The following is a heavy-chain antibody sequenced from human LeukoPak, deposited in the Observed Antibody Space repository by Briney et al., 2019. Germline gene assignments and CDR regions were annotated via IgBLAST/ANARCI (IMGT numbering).Heavy chain of an antibody. D-gene: IGHD3-9*01. V-gene: IGHV3-23*01. CDR3: AKADILTGYNRGGGFYFDY. CDR2: IGGSGGSP. J-gene: IGHJ4*02. CDR1: GFTFSSYG. Sequence: GRSLRLSCAASGFTFSSYGMHWVRQAPGKGLEWVSAIGGSGGSPYYADSVKGRFTTYSDNSKNTLHLQMNSLRAEDTAVYYCAKADILTGYNRGGGFYFDYWGQGTLVTVSS.